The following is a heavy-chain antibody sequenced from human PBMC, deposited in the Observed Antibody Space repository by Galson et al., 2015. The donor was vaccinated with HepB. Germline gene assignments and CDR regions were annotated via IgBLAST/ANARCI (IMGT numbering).Heavy chain of an antibody. CDR2: TYYRSKWYN. V-gene: IGHV6-1*01. CDR1: GDSASSSSAA. Sequence: CAISGDSASSSSAAWNWIRQSPSRGLEWLGRTYYRSKWYNGYAASVKSRITIDPDTSKNQFSLQLNSVTPEDAAVYYCARGIGWIDSWGQGTLVTVSS. D-gene: IGHD6-19*01. CDR3: ARGIGWIDS. J-gene: IGHJ4*02.